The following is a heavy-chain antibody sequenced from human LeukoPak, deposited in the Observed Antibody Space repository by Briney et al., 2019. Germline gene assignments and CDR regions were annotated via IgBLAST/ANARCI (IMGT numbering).Heavy chain of an antibody. V-gene: IGHV4-59*01. CDR2: IYFSGST. D-gene: IGHD6-13*01. J-gene: IGHJ4*02. CDR1: GGSISRYY. Sequence: SETLSLTCTLSGGSISRYYWAWIRQPPGKGLDWIGNIYFSGSTNYNPSLKSRVTISVGAPKKQFSLRLSSVTAADTAVYYCARAPIAAALDYWGQGTLVTVSS. CDR3: ARAPIAAALDY.